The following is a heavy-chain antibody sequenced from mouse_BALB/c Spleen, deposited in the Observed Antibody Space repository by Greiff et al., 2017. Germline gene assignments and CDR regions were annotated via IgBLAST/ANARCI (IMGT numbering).Heavy chain of an antibody. Sequence: EVKLQESGPGLVKPSQSLSLTCSVTGYSITSGYYWNWIRQFPGNKLEWMGYISYDGSNNYNPSLKNRISITRDTSKNQFFLKLNSVTTEDTATYYCTLGSSYEWFAYWGQGTLVTVSA. V-gene: IGHV3-6*02. CDR1: GYSITSGYY. CDR3: TLGSSYEWFAY. J-gene: IGHJ3*01. D-gene: IGHD1-1*01. CDR2: ISYDGSN.